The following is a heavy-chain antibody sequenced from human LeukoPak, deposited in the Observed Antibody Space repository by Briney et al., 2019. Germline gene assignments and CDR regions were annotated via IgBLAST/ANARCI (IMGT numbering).Heavy chain of an antibody. V-gene: IGHV4-39*01. CDR3: ASGLTGYYRSLDY. J-gene: IGHJ4*02. CDR2: IYYSGST. Sequence: SETLSLTCTVSGGSISSSSYYWGWIRQPPGKGLEWIGSIYYSGSTYYNPSLKSRVTISVDTSKNQFSLKLSSVTAADTAVYYCASGLTGYYRSLDYWGQGTLVTVSS. CDR1: GGSISSSSYY. D-gene: IGHD3-9*01.